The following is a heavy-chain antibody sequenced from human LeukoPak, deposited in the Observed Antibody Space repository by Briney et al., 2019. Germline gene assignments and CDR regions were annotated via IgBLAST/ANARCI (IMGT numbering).Heavy chain of an antibody. CDR1: GGSISSYY. Sequence: PSETLSLTCTVSGGSISSYYWSWIRQPAGKGLEWIGRIYTSGSTNYNPSLKSRVTMSVDTSKNQFSLKLSSVTAADTALYYCARVSGQGGDPGAFDIWGQGTMVTVSS. D-gene: IGHD2-21*02. CDR2: IYTSGST. V-gene: IGHV4-4*07. J-gene: IGHJ3*02. CDR3: ARVSGQGGDPGAFDI.